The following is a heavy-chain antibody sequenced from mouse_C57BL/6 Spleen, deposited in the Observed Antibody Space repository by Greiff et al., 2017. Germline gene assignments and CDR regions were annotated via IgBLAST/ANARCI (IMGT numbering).Heavy chain of an antibody. V-gene: IGHV1-42*01. CDR2: INPSTGGT. D-gene: IGHD2-5*01. CDR1: GYSFTGYY. J-gene: IGHJ4*01. CDR3: ARLSNGAMDY. Sequence: VQLQQSGPELVKPGASVKISCKASGYSFTGYYMNWVKQSPEKSLEWIGEINPSTGGTTYNQKFKAKATLTVDKSSSTAYMQLKSLTSEDSAVYYCARLSNGAMDYWGQGTSVTVSS.